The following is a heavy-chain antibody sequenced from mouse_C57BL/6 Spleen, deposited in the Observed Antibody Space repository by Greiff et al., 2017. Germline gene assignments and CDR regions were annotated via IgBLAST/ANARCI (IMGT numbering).Heavy chain of an antibody. D-gene: IGHD2-3*01. Sequence: QVHVKQSGAELVRPGTSVKVSCKASGYAFTNYLIEWVKQRPGQGLEWIGVINPGSGGTNYNKKFKGKATLTADKSSSTAYMQLSSLTSEDSAVYFCARERDGYYGWFAYWGQGTLVTVSA. CDR3: ARERDGYYGWFAY. CDR2: INPGSGGT. J-gene: IGHJ3*01. V-gene: IGHV1-54*01. CDR1: GYAFTNYL.